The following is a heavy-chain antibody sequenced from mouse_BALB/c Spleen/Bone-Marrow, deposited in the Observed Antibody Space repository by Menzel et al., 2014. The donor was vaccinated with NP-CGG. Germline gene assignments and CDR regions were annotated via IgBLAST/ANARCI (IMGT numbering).Heavy chain of an antibody. CDR2: ISGGGSYT. CDR1: GFTFNSYG. V-gene: IGHV5-9-2*01. Sequence: EVKVVESGGGLVKSGGSLKLSCAASGFTFNSYGMSWVRQTPEKRLEWVATISGGGSYTFYPDSVKGRFTISRGNAKNNLYLQLSSLRSEDTALYYCARHAYYDQTEVSFVYWGQGTLVTVSA. CDR3: ARHAYYDQTEVSFVY. J-gene: IGHJ3*01. D-gene: IGHD2-4*01.